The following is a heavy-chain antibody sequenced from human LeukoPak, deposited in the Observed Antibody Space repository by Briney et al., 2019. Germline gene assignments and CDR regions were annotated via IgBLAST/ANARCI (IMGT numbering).Heavy chain of an antibody. CDR1: GFTFSSYS. CDR3: ARAYSSWYLVVCDY. J-gene: IGHJ4*02. CDR2: ISSSSSYI. Sequence: PRGSLRLSCAASGFTFSSYSMNWVRQAPGKGLEWVSSISSSSSYIYYADSVKGRFTISRDNAKNSLYLQMNGLRAEDTAVYYCARAYSSWYLVVCDYWGQGTLVTVSS. V-gene: IGHV3-21*01. D-gene: IGHD6-13*01.